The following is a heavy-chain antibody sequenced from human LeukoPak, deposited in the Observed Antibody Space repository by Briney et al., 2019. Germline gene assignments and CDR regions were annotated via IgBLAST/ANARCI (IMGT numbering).Heavy chain of an antibody. CDR1: GGSISSGSYY. D-gene: IGHD2-15*01. V-gene: IGHV4-61*02. Sequence: PSETLSLTCTVSGGSISSGSYYWSWIRQPAGKGLEWIGRIYTSGSTNYNPSLKSRVTISVDTSKNQFSLKLSSVTAADTAVYYCAREGIVVVVAASNVACWFDPWGQGTLVTVSS. CDR2: IYTSGST. J-gene: IGHJ5*02. CDR3: AREGIVVVVAASNVACWFDP.